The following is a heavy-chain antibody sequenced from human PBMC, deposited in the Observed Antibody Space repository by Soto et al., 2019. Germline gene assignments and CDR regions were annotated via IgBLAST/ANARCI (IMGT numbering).Heavy chain of an antibody. J-gene: IGHJ6*03. Sequence: EVQLLESGGGLVQPGGSLRLSCAASGFTFSSYAMSWVRQAPGKGLEWVSAIIGSGGNTYHVDSVRGRFTISRDNSKNTLSLQMNSLRAEDTAVYYCATHIEQYYHYYCMDVWGKGTTVTVSS. CDR3: ATHIEQYYHYYCMDV. V-gene: IGHV3-23*01. CDR2: IIGSGGNT. CDR1: GFTFSSYA.